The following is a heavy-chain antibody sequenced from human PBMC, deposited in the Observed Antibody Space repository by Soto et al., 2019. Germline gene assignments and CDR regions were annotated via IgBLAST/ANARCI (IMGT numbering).Heavy chain of an antibody. V-gene: IGHV3-33*01. Sequence: GGSLRLSCAASGFTFSSYGMHWVRQAPGKGLEWVAVIWSDGNNKYYADSVKGRFTISRDNSKKTLYLQMNSLRAEDTDVYYRGRVFNPYYFDAGGQGNRDTVSA. CDR1: GFTFSSYG. CDR2: IWSDGNNK. CDR3: GRVFNPYYFDA. D-gene: IGHD3-3*01. J-gene: IGHJ4*02.